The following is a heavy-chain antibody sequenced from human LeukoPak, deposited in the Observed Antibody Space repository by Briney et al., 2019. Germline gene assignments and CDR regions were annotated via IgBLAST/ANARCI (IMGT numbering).Heavy chain of an antibody. Sequence: GASVKVSCKASGYTFTGYYMHWVRQAPGQGLEWMGWINPNSGGTNYAQKFQGRVTMTRDTSISTAYMELSRLRSDDTAVYYCALLYDYVWGSYRRVDHWGQGTLVTVSS. V-gene: IGHV1-2*02. CDR1: GYTFTGYY. CDR3: ALLYDYVWGSYRRVDH. J-gene: IGHJ4*02. CDR2: INPNSGGT. D-gene: IGHD3-16*02.